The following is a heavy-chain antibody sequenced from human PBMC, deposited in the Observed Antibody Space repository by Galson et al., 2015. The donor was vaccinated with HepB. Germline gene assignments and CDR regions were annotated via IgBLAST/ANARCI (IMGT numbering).Heavy chain of an antibody. CDR1: GFTFGSYW. J-gene: IGHJ4*02. CDR3: ARGGKNYYGSGRHFDY. CDR2: IKQDGSEK. D-gene: IGHD3-10*01. Sequence: SLRLSCAASGFTFGSYWMSWVRQAPGKGLEWVANIKQDGSEKYYVDSVKGRFTISRDNAKNSLYLQMNSLRAEDTAVYYCARGGKNYYGSGRHFDYWGQGTLVTVSS. V-gene: IGHV3-7*03.